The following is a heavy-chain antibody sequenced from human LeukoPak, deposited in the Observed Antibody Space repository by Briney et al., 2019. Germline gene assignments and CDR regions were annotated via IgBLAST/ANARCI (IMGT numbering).Heavy chain of an antibody. CDR2: INHSGST. V-gene: IGHV4-34*01. CDR3: ARFRGKTRYQLLFPYYYYGMDV. CDR1: GGSFSGYY. Sequence: SETLSLTCAGYGGSFSGYYWSWIRQPPGKGLEWIGEINHSGSTNYNPSLKSRVTISVDTSKNQFSLKLSSVTAADTAVYYCARFRGKTRYQLLFPYYYYGMDVWGQGTTVTVSS. D-gene: IGHD2-2*01. J-gene: IGHJ6*02.